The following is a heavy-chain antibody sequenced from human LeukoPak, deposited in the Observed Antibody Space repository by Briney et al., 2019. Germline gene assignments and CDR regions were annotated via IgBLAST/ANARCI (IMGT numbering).Heavy chain of an antibody. CDR1: GFTFSSYA. CDR3: AREWTMVRGVISH. Sequence: GGSLRLSCAASGFTFSSYAMHWVRQAPGKGLEYVSAISSNGGSTYYANSVKGRFTISRDNSKNPLYLQMGSLRAEDMAVYYCAREWTMVRGVISHWGQGTLVTVSS. D-gene: IGHD3-10*01. CDR2: ISSNGGST. V-gene: IGHV3-64*01. J-gene: IGHJ4*02.